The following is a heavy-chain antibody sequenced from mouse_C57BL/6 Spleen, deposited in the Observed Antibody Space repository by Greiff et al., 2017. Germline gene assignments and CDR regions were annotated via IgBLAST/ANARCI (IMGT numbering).Heavy chain of an antibody. CDR1: GFTFSDYG. V-gene: IGHV5-17*01. Sequence: EVHLVESGGGLVKPGGSLKLSCAASGFTFSDYGMHWVRQAPEKGLEWVAYISSGSSTIYYADTVKGRFTISRDNAKNTLFLQMTSLRSEDTAMYYCAISGSSLYWYFDVWGTGTTVTVSS. D-gene: IGHD1-1*01. CDR3: AISGSSLYWYFDV. CDR2: ISSGSSTI. J-gene: IGHJ1*03.